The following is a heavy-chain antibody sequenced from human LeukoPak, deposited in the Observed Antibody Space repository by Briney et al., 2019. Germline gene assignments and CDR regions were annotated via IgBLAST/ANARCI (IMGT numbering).Heavy chain of an antibody. V-gene: IGHV1-8*01. CDR1: GYTFTSYD. J-gene: IGHJ5*02. Sequence: ASVKVSCKASGYTFTSYDINWVRQTTGQGLEWMGWMNPNTGDTGYAQKFQGRVTMTRNTSISTAYMELSSLNSEDTAVFYCARVLGYCSGDGCSDWFDPWGQGTLVTVSS. D-gene: IGHD2-15*01. CDR3: ARVLGYCSGDGCSDWFDP. CDR2: MNPNTGDT.